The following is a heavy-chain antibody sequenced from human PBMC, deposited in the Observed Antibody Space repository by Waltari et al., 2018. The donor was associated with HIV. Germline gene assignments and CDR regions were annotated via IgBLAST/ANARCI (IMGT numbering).Heavy chain of an antibody. V-gene: IGHV3-23*01. Sequence: EVHLLESGGGLVQPGGSLRLYCAASGCAFNSYGMSWVRQTPGRCLEWVSGHSGGGGSTYYADSVKGRFTISRDSFNNTLYLHMTSLRAEDTALYFCAKSPRAAPYYFDSWGQGTQVTVSS. D-gene: IGHD6-13*01. CDR3: AKSPRAAPYYFDS. CDR1: GCAFNSYG. CDR2: HSGGGGST. J-gene: IGHJ4*02.